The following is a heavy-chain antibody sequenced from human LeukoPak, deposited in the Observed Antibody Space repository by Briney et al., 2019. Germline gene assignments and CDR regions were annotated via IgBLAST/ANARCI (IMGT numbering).Heavy chain of an antibody. J-gene: IGHJ4*02. D-gene: IGHD3-3*01. CDR3: AKSLRITIFGVVIDSRGNDY. CDR1: GFTFSSYA. V-gene: IGHV3-23*01. Sequence: GGSLRLSCAASGFTFSSYAMSWVRRAPGKGLEWVSAISGSGGSTYYADSVKGRFTISRDNSKNTLYLQMNSLRAEDTAVYYCAKSLRITIFGVVIDSRGNDYWGQGTLVTVSS. CDR2: ISGSGGST.